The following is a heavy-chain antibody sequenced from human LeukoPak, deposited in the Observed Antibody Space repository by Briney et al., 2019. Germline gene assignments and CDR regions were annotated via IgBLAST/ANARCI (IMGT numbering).Heavy chain of an antibody. CDR2: IYSGGST. J-gene: IGHJ4*02. Sequence: QPGGSLRLSCAASGFTVSSNYMSWVRQAPGKGLEWVSVIYSGGSTYYADSVKSRFTISRDNSKDTLYLQMNSLRAEDTAVYYCARDGPFYYSDSSGIPRWGQGTLVTVSS. V-gene: IGHV3-66*02. D-gene: IGHD3-22*01. CDR1: GFTVSSNY. CDR3: ARDGPFYYSDSSGIPR.